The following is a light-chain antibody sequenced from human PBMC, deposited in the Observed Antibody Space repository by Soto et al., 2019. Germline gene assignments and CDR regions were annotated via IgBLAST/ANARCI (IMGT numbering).Light chain of an antibody. CDR1: QSISNW. J-gene: IGKJ1*01. Sequence: IQMTQSPSTLSASVGDRVTITCRASQSISNWLAWYQQKPGKAPKLLIYKASSLESGVPSRFSGSGSGTEFTLTISSLQPDDCAAYYCQQYNSYLWTFGQGTKVDIK. V-gene: IGKV1-5*03. CDR3: QQYNSYLWT. CDR2: KAS.